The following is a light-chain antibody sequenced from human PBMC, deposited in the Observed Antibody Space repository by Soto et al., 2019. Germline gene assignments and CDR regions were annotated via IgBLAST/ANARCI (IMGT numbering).Light chain of an antibody. CDR3: QSHDSSLHASV. V-gene: IGLV1-40*01. CDR2: GNT. CDR1: SSNIGSNY. J-gene: IGLJ1*01. Sequence: QSVLAQPPSASGTPGQRGTISCSGSSSNIGSNYVHWYLQLPGTAPKLLIYGNTNRPSGVPGRFSGPKSGSSASLAITGLQAEDEADYYCQSHDSSLHASVFGTGTKVT.